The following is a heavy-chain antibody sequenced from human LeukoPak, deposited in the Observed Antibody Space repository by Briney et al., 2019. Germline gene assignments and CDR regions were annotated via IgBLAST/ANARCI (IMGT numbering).Heavy chain of an antibody. J-gene: IGHJ6*04. Sequence: PGGSLRLSCAASGFTFSSYAMSWVRQAPGKGLEWVSTISDSGGSTYYADSVKGRFTISRDNSKNTLYLQMNSLRAEDTAVYYCARALAHSGLAMDVWGKGTTVTISS. V-gene: IGHV3-23*01. CDR1: GFTFSSYA. CDR3: ARALAHSGLAMDV. CDR2: ISDSGGST. D-gene: IGHD2-21*01.